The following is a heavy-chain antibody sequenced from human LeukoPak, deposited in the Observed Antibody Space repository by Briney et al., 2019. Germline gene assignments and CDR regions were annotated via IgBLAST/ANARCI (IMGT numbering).Heavy chain of an antibody. CDR3: ARQGGVGLRYFDWLPNDAFDI. CDR2: IYYSGST. V-gene: IGHV4-39*01. J-gene: IGHJ3*02. Sequence: PSETLSLTCTVSGGSISSNNYYWGWIRQPPGKGLEWIGSIYYSGSTYYNPSLKSRVTISVDTSKNQFSLKLSSVTAADTAVYYCARQGGVGLRYFDWLPNDAFDIWGQGTMVTVSS. CDR1: GGSISSNNYY. D-gene: IGHD3-9*01.